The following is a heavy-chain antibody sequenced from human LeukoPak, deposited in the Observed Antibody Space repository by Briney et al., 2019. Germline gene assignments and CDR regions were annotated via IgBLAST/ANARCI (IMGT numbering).Heavy chain of an antibody. CDR3: ARAGVLPNTNFNYYYYYMDV. Sequence: GGSLRLSCAASGFTFSSYWMHWVRQAPGKGLVWVSRINSDGSSTSYADSVKGRFTISRDNAKNTLYLQMNSLRAEDTAVYYCARAGVLPNTNFNYYYYYMDVWGKGTTVTVSS. CDR1: GFTFSSYW. D-gene: IGHD2-15*01. J-gene: IGHJ6*03. V-gene: IGHV3-74*01. CDR2: INSDGSST.